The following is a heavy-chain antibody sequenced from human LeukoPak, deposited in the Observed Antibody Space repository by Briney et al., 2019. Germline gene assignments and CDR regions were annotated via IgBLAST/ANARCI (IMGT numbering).Heavy chain of an antibody. CDR3: ARGSNYVSDYYFDV. V-gene: IGHV4-34*01. Sequence: SETLSLTCAVYGVSLRAYYWSWIRQSPEKGLEWIGEVNHEGDSIYSPSLKSRLTLSVDMSKNQFSLNLRSVTAADTAVYFCARGSNYVSDYYFDVWGKGTTVIVSS. CDR1: GVSLRAYY. D-gene: IGHD4-11*01. CDR2: VNHEGDS. J-gene: IGHJ6*03.